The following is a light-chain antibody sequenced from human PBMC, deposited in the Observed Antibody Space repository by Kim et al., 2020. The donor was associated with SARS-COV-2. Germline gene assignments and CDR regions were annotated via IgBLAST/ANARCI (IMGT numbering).Light chain of an antibody. J-gene: IGKJ1*01. Sequence: SVCPGASATSACRASKSVSSKLAWYQQRTGQAPRLLIYGASTRTPGIPARFSASGSVTEFTLVIGSLQPEDFAVYYCQQYNIWRTFGQGTKVDIK. V-gene: IGKV3-15*01. CDR1: KSVSSK. CDR2: GAS. CDR3: QQYNIWRT.